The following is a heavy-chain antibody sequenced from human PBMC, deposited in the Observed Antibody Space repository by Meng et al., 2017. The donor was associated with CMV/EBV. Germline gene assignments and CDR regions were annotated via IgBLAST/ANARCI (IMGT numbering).Heavy chain of an antibody. J-gene: IGHJ6*02. CDR2: IYYSGST. Sequence: GSLRLSCTVSGGSISSSSYYWGWIRQPPGKGLEWIGSIYYSGSTYYNPSLKSRVTISVDTSKNQFSLKLSSVTAADTAVYYCAREGMVGYYYYYGMDVWGQGTTVTSP. CDR3: AREGMVGYYYYYGMDV. CDR1: GGSISSSSYY. V-gene: IGHV4-39*07. D-gene: IGHD1-26*01.